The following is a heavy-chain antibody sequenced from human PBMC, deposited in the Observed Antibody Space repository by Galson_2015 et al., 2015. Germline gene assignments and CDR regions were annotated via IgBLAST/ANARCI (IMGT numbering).Heavy chain of an antibody. CDR1: GYTFTNYA. CDR3: ARVPRGSYGLFDY. Sequence: SVKVSCKASGYTFTNYALNWVRQAPGQGLEWMGWINTNTGNPTYAQGFTGRFVFSLDTSVGTAYLQISSLKAEDAAVYHCARVPRGSYGLFDYWGQGTLVTVSS. D-gene: IGHD4-17*01. V-gene: IGHV7-4-1*02. J-gene: IGHJ4*02. CDR2: INTNTGNP.